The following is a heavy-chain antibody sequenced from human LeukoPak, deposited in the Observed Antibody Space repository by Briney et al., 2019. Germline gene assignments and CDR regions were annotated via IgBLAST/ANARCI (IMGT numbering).Heavy chain of an antibody. V-gene: IGHV4-61*02. Sequence: SQTLSLTCTVSGGSISSGSYYWSWIRQPAGKGLEWIGRIYTSGSTNYNPSLKSRVTISVDTSKNQFSLKLSSVTAADTAVYYCARVVTVTQTVGWYFDLWGRGTLVTVSS. CDR3: ARVVTVTQTVGWYFDL. J-gene: IGHJ2*01. D-gene: IGHD4-11*01. CDR1: GGSISSGSYY. CDR2: IYTSGST.